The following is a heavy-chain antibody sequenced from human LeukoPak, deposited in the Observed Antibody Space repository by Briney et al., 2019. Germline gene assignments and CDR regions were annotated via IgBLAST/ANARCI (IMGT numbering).Heavy chain of an antibody. CDR2: IIPIFGTA. D-gene: IGHD3-22*01. J-gene: IGHJ6*02. CDR1: GGTFSSYA. CDR3: ATPRGYPNYGMDV. V-gene: IGHV1-69*13. Sequence: VASVNVSCKASGGTFSSYAISWVRQAPGQGLEWMGGIIPIFGTANYAQKFQGRVTITADESTSTAYMELSSLRSEDTAVYYCATPRGYPNYGMDVWGQGTTVTVSS.